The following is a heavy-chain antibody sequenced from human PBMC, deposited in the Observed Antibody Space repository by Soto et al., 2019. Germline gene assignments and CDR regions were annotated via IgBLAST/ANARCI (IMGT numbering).Heavy chain of an antibody. J-gene: IGHJ5*02. V-gene: IGHV4-34*01. CDR2: INHSGST. Sequence: PSETLSLTCAVYGGSFSGYYWSWIRQPPGKGLEWIGEINHSGSTNYNPSLKSRVTISVDTSKNQFSLKLSSVTAADTAVYYCARGRRCSSTSCPNWFDPWGQGTLVTVS. D-gene: IGHD2-2*01. CDR1: GGSFSGYY. CDR3: ARGRRCSSTSCPNWFDP.